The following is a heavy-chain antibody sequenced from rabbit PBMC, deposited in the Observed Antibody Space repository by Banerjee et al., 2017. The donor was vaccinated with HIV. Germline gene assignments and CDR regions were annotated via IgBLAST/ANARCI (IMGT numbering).Heavy chain of an antibody. V-gene: IGHV1S45*01. CDR2: IGIGSGST. CDR3: AGGGLGSTGYTYAFDP. D-gene: IGHD1-1*01. J-gene: IGHJ2*01. CDR1: GFSFSSGYW. Sequence: ASGFSFSSGYWMCWVRQAPGKGLEWIGCIGIGSGSTYYASWAKGRFTISKTSSTTVTLQMTSLTAADTATYFCAGGGLGSTGYTYAFDPWGQGTLVTVS.